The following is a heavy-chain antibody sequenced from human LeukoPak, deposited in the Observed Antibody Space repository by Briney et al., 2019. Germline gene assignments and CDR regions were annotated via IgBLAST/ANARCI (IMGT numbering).Heavy chain of an antibody. CDR3: AKDGSGSHYPLLY. D-gene: IGHD3-10*01. J-gene: IGHJ4*02. Sequence: PGGSLRLSCAASGFTFSSYAMSWVRQAPGKGLEWVSGISGSGGSTYYADSVKGRFTISRDNSKNTLYLQMNSLRAEDTAVYYCAKDGSGSHYPLLYWGQGTLVTVSS. CDR2: ISGSGGST. CDR1: GFTFSSYA. V-gene: IGHV3-23*01.